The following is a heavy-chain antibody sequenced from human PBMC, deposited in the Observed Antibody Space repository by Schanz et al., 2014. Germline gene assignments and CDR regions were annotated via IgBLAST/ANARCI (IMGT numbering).Heavy chain of an antibody. V-gene: IGHV1-18*04. Sequence: QVQLVQSGAEVKQPGASVRVSCKASGYTFSSYGISWVRQAPGQGLEWMGWISAYNGNTDYSHKLQGRVTMTTDTSTSTAYMDLRSLTSDDTAVYYCARVLRYFDWFFDYWGQGTLVTVSS. CDR2: ISAYNGNT. CDR1: GYTFSSYG. J-gene: IGHJ4*02. CDR3: ARVLRYFDWFFDY. D-gene: IGHD3-9*01.